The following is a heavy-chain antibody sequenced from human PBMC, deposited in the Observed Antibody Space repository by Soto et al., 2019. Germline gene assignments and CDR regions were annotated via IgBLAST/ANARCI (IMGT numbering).Heavy chain of an antibody. CDR1: GGSFSGYY. CDR2: INHSGST. D-gene: IGHD3-9*01. J-gene: IGHJ6*02. Sequence: PSETLSLTCAVYGGSFSGYYWSWIRQPPGKGLEWIGEINHSGSTNYNPSLKSRVTISVDTSKNQFPLKLSSVTAADTAVYYCARTDILTGYYFHYYHGMDVWGQGTTVT. CDR3: ARTDILTGYYFHYYHGMDV. V-gene: IGHV4-34*01.